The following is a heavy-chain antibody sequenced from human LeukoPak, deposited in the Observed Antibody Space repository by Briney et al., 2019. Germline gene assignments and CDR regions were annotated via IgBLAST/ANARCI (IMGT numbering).Heavy chain of an antibody. J-gene: IGHJ4*02. Sequence: PSETLSLTCAVYGGSFSGYYWSWIRQPPGKGLEWIGEINHSGSTNYNPSLKSRVTISVDTSKNQFSLKLSSVTAPDTAVYYCARTFRESYYDFWSGYSTLDYWGQGTLVTVSS. V-gene: IGHV4-34*01. D-gene: IGHD3-3*01. CDR2: INHSGST. CDR3: ARTFRESYYDFWSGYSTLDY. CDR1: GGSFSGYY.